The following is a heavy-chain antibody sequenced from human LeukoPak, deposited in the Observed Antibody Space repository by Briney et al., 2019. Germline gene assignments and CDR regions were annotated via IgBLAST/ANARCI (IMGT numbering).Heavy chain of an antibody. Sequence: GSLRLSCSASGFTFSNFGMHWVRQAPGKGLEWVADIWYDGSKKYYADSVKGRFTISKDNSKNTLYLQLNSLRAEDTAVYYCARNGGGSYHGDYWGQGTLVTVSS. CDR2: IWYDGSKK. CDR1: GFTFSNFG. D-gene: IGHD3-16*02. CDR3: ARNGGGSYHGDY. V-gene: IGHV3-33*01. J-gene: IGHJ4*02.